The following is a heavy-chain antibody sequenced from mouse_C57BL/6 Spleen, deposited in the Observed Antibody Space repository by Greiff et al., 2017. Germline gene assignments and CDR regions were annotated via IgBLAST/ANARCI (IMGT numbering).Heavy chain of an antibody. CDR3: ARERAIYYGSWFAY. CDR2: FLPGCGST. V-gene: IGHV1-9*01. J-gene: IGHJ3*01. CDR1: ASPFTGYW. D-gene: IGHD1-1*01. Sequence: LQLQQPGAELMKPGASVRLSCKATASPFTGYWKEGVKQRLGHGLGGIGEFLPGCGSTNYNEKFKGKATFTADTSSNTAYMQLSSLTTEDSAIYYCARERAIYYGSWFAYWGQGTLVTVSA.